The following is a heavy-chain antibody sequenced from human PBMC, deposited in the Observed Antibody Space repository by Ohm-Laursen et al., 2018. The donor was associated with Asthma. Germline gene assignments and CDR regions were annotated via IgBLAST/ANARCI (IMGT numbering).Heavy chain of an antibody. V-gene: IGHV1-69*13. CDR1: GGTFSSYA. J-gene: IGHJ6*02. D-gene: IGHD2-8*02. CDR2: IIPIFGTA. CDR3: ARHLGYCTGGVCYTDYYYGMDV. Sequence: SVKVSCKPSGGTFSSYAISWVRQAPGQGLEWMGGIIPIFGTANYAQKFQGRVTITADESTSTAYMELSSLRSEDTAVYYCARHLGYCTGGVCYTDYYYGMDVWGQGTTVTVSS.